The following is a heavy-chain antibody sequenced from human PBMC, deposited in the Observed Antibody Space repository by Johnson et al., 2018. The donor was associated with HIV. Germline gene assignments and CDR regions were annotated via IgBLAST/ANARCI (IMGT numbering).Heavy chain of an antibody. D-gene: IGHD3-22*01. CDR2: ISSSGYTI. J-gene: IGHJ3*02. Sequence: VQLVESGGGLIQPGGSLRLSCAASGFTFSDYELNWVRQAPGKGLQWVSYISSSGYTIYYADSVKGRFTISRYNAKNTLYLQMNSLRSEDTAVYYCARGDTMIVVVDNAFDIWGQGTMVTVSS. CDR3: ARGDTMIVVVDNAFDI. CDR1: GFTFSDYE. V-gene: IGHV3-48*03.